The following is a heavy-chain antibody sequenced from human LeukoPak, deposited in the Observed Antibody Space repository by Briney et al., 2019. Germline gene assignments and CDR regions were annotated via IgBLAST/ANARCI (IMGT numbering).Heavy chain of an antibody. J-gene: IGHJ4*02. CDR2: IYYSGST. CDR3: ARPKPRYCTNGVCPFDY. V-gene: IGHV4-59*08. Sequence: PSETLSLTCTVSGGSTSSYYWSWIRQPPGKGLEWIGYIYYSGSTNYNPSLKSRVTISVDTSKNQFSLNLSSVTAADTAVYYCARPKPRYCTNGVCPFDYWGQGTLVTVSS. CDR1: GGSTSSYY. D-gene: IGHD2-8*01.